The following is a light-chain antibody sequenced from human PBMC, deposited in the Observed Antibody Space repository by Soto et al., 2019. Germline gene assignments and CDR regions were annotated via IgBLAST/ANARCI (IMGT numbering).Light chain of an antibody. CDR2: GAS. V-gene: IGKV1-39*01. CDR3: QESNPVPFT. CDR1: HSISNY. Sequence: DIQMTQSPSSLSASVGDRVTITCRASHSISNYLNWYQQKLGKAPKLLIYGASSLQSGVPSRFSGSGSGTDFTLIISSLQPEDSATYSGQESNPVPFTFGGGTKLEIK. J-gene: IGKJ4*01.